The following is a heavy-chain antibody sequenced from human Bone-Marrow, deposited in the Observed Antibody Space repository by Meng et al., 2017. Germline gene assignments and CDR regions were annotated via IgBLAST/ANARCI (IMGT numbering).Heavy chain of an antibody. D-gene: IGHD4-17*01. CDR2: IYYSGST. J-gene: IGHJ2*01. CDR1: GGSISSGNHY. CDR3: ASLYGDSSVWYLDL. Sequence: VPLQESGPGLVKPSKPLSLTCTVSGGSISSGNHYWSWIRQHPGKGLEYIGYIYYSGSTYYNPSLKSRVIISVDTSKNQFSLRLNSVTAADTAVYYCASLYGDSSVWYLDLWGRGTLVTVSS. V-gene: IGHV4-31*03.